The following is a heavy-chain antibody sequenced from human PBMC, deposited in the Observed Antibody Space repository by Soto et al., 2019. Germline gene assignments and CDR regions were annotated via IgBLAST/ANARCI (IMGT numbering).Heavy chain of an antibody. D-gene: IGHD6-6*01. CDR3: PRGSYSSYSPFST. V-gene: IGHV4-34*01. CDR2: INHSGST. J-gene: IGHJ5*02. Sequence: QVQLQQWGAGLLKPSETLSLTCAVYGGSFSGYYWSWIRQPPGKGLEWIGVINHSGSTNYNPSLNSLVTISLDTSKIPFSLTLSSLSATATPVYSWPRGSYSSYSPFSTWGQRTLVTFCS. CDR1: GGSFSGYY.